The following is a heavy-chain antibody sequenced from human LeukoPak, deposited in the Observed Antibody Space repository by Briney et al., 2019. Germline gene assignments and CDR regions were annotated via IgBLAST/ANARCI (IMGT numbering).Heavy chain of an antibody. V-gene: IGHV3-43*02. CDR1: GFIFDEYA. J-gene: IGHJ6*02. D-gene: IGHD6-19*01. CDR3: AKDTGYASGWFLPYGMDV. CDR2: ISVDGTTT. Sequence: GGSLRLSCAASGFIFDEYAMHWVRQAPGKGLEWVSFISVDGTTTYYGDSVKGRFTISRDNSRNSLYLQMNSLRTEDTAWYYCAKDTGYASGWFLPYGMDVWGRGTTGTVSS.